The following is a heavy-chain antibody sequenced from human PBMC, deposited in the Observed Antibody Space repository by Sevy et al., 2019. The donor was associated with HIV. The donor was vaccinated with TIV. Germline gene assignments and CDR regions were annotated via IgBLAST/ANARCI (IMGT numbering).Heavy chain of an antibody. D-gene: IGHD2-2*01. CDR2: IYTSGST. V-gene: IGHV4-61*02. Sequence: SETLSLTCTVSGGSISSGSYYWSWIRQPAGKGLEWIGRIYTSGSTNYNPSLKSRVTMSVDTSKNQFSLKLSSVTAADTAVYYCARVHCISTSCYRYSSGWYFDYWGQGTLVTVSS. CDR1: GGSISSGSYY. CDR3: ARVHCISTSCYRYSSGWYFDY. J-gene: IGHJ4*02.